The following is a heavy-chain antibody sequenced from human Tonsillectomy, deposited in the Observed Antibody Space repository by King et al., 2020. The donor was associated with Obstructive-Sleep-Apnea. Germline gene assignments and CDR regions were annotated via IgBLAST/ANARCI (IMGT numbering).Heavy chain of an antibody. J-gene: IGHJ4*02. CDR3: ARVRYCSAGSCYSEADY. CDR1: GYTFINYD. CDR2: INPSRGAT. Sequence: QLVQSGAEVRKPGASVKLSCKASGYTFINYDMHWVRQAPGQGLEWMGTINPSRGATSYAQKFQGRVTVTRDTSTGTVYMGLSSLRSEDTALYYCARVRYCSAGSCYSEADYWGQGTLLTVSS. V-gene: IGHV1-46*03. D-gene: IGHD2-15*01.